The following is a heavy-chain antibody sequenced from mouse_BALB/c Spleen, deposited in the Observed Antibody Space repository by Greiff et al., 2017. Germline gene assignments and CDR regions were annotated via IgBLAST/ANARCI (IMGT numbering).Heavy chain of an antibody. V-gene: IGHV3-8*02. J-gene: IGHJ2*01. D-gene: IGHD2-4*01. Sequence: EVKLMESGPSLVKPSQTLSLTCSVTGDSITSGYWNWIRKFPGNKLEYMGYISYSGSTYYNPSLKSRISITRDTSKTQYYLQLNSVTTEDTATYYCARLGLDDYDGYYFDYWGQGTTLTVSS. CDR3: ARLGLDDYDGYYFDY. CDR1: GDSITSGY. CDR2: ISYSGST.